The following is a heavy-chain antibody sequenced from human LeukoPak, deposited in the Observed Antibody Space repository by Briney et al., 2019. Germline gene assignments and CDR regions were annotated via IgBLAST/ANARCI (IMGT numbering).Heavy chain of an antibody. D-gene: IGHD6-13*01. V-gene: IGHV3-30-3*01. CDR2: ISYDGSNK. CDR1: GFTFSSYA. CDR3: ARDHKVRTHIAAAGTDGDY. J-gene: IGHJ4*02. Sequence: PGGSLRLFCAASGFTFSSYAMHWVRQAPGKGLEWVAVISYDGSNKYYADSVKGRFTISRDNSKNTLYLQMNSLRAEDTAVYFCARDHKVRTHIAAAGTDGDYWGQGTLVTVSS.